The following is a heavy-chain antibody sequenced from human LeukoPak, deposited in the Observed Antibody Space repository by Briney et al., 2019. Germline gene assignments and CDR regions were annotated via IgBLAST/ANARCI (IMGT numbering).Heavy chain of an antibody. V-gene: IGHV3-7*01. CDR3: VRSDGGNPLTN. Sequence: TGGSLRLSCEGSGFTFSNYWMGWVRQAPGKGLQWVANIKTDGSEKYYVDSVKGRFTISRDNAKNSLYLQMNSLRAEDTAVYYCVRSDGGNPLTNWGQGTLVTVSS. CDR2: IKTDGSEK. J-gene: IGHJ4*02. D-gene: IGHD4-23*01. CDR1: GFTFSNYW.